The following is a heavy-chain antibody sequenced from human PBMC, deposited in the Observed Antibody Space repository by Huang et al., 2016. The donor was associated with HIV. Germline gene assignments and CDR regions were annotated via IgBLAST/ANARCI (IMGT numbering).Heavy chain of an antibody. Sequence: VESGGRLVQPGGSIRLSCVGSTFRFGAYWMSWVRQSPGMGLEGEANIKQDESEKYYVDSVKGRFNISRDNAKKVLFLEMNNVRVEDTATYYCATKTAAMDIWGQGTTVTVS. CDR1: TFRFGAYW. J-gene: IGHJ6*02. V-gene: IGHV3-7*01. CDR3: ATKTAAMDI. CDR2: IKQDESEK. D-gene: IGHD1-7*01.